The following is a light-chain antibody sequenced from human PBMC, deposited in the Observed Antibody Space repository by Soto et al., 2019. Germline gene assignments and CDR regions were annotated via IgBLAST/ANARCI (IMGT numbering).Light chain of an antibody. CDR3: SSITSKNTWV. CDR1: SGDIGGYDY. Sequence: QSALTQPPSASGSPGQSVTISCTGTSGDIGGYDYVSWYQQHPGKAPKLMIYEVSKRPSGVSGRFSASKSGNRASLTISGLQADDEADYYCSSITSKNTWVFGGGTKVTVL. J-gene: IGLJ3*02. V-gene: IGLV2-8*01. CDR2: EVS.